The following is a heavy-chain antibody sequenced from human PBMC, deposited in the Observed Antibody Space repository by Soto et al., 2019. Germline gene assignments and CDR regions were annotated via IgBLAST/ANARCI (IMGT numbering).Heavy chain of an antibody. V-gene: IGHV4-31*03. J-gene: IGHJ5*02. D-gene: IGHD2-15*01. CDR1: GGSTTSGGYY. Sequence: PSETLSLTCTVSGGSTTSGGYYWSWIRQPPGKGLEWIGYKYHSGTTYYNPSLRSRVSISVDTSKNQFSLKLSSVTAADTAVYYCARDSRYCSGNSCYSPFDPWGQGALVTVSS. CDR2: KYHSGTT. CDR3: ARDSRYCSGNSCYSPFDP.